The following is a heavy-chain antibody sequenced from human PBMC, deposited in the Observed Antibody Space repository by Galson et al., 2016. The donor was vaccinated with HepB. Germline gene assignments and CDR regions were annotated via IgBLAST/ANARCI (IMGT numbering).Heavy chain of an antibody. CDR2: LYAGGAT. CDR3: ARDPGLRNGMNV. J-gene: IGHJ6*02. V-gene: IGHV3-66*01. CDR1: GLSVSDAY. Sequence: SLRLSCAASGLSVSDAYMNWVRQAPGKGLEWVSVLYAGGATYYADSLRGRFTISRDNSKNILYLQMNSLRVEDTAVYYCARDPGLRNGMNVWGQGTTVTVSS.